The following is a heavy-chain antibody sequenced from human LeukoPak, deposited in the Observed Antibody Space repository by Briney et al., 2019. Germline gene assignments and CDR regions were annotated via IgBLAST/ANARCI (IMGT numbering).Heavy chain of an antibody. CDR3: ARRGVRGVIGY. J-gene: IGHJ4*02. CDR1: GGSISSSSYY. V-gene: IGHV4-39*07. D-gene: IGHD3-10*01. CDR2: IHHSGST. Sequence: KTSETLSLTCTVSGGSISSSSYYWGWIRQPPGKGLEWIGEIHHSGSTNYNPSLKSRVTISVDTSKNQFSLKLSSVTAADTAVYYCARRGVRGVIGYWGQGTLVTVSS.